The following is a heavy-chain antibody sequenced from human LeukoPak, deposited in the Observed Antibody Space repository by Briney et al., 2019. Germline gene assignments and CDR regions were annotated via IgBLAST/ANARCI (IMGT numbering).Heavy chain of an antibody. Sequence: SETLSLTCGVSGGSISDYYWSWIRQPPGKGLEWIGYINSSGSTKYNPSFESRASMSVDTSHNEISLHLRSVTAADTAIYYCARDSYGSGAYYGMDVWGQGTTVTVSS. CDR1: GGSISDYY. V-gene: IGHV4-59*13. J-gene: IGHJ6*02. CDR2: INSSGST. CDR3: ARDSYGSGAYYGMDV. D-gene: IGHD3-10*01.